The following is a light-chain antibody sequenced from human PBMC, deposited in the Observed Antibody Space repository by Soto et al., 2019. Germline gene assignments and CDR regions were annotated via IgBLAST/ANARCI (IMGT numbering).Light chain of an antibody. J-gene: IGLJ3*02. Sequence: QSALTQPASVSGSPGQPITISCTGTSSDVGGYNYVSWYQQHPGKAPKLMIYEVSNRPSGVSHRFSGSKSGNTASLTISGLQGEDEADYYCSSYTSSSTRVFGGGTKVTVL. CDR2: EVS. CDR1: SSDVGGYNY. CDR3: SSYTSSSTRV. V-gene: IGLV2-14*01.